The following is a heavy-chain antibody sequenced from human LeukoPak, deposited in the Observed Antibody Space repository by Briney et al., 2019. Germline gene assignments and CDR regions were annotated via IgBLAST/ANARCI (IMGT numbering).Heavy chain of an antibody. Sequence: GGSLRLSCAASGLTFSSYGMHWVRQAPGKGLEWVAVISYDGSNKYYADSVKGRFTISRDNSKNTLYLQMNSLRAEDTAVYYCARDPRGPTGYDSSGRDTFDYWGQGTLVTVSS. CDR1: GLTFSSYG. D-gene: IGHD3-22*01. J-gene: IGHJ4*02. CDR2: ISYDGSNK. V-gene: IGHV3-30*03. CDR3: ARDPRGPTGYDSSGRDTFDY.